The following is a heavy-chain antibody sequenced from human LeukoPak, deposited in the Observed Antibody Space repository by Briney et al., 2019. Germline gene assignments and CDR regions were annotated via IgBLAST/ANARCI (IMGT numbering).Heavy chain of an antibody. D-gene: IGHD3-22*01. Sequence: PSETLSLTCAVYGGSFSGYYWSWIRQPPGKGLEWIGEINHSGSTNYNPSLKSRVTISVDTSKNQFSLKLSSVTAADTAVYYCARRGPRGYYDSSGRRPFDYWGQGTLVTVSS. V-gene: IGHV4-34*01. CDR1: GGSFSGYY. CDR3: ARRGPRGYYDSSGRRPFDY. J-gene: IGHJ4*02. CDR2: INHSGST.